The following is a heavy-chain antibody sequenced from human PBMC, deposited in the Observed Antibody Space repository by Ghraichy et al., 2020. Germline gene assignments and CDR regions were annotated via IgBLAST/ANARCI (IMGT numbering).Heavy chain of an antibody. Sequence: GGSLRLSCAASGFTVSSNYMSWVRQAPGKGLEWVSVIYSGGSTYYADSVKGRFTISRDNSKNTLYLQMNSLRAEDTAVYYCARDCGGDCYFDYWGQGTLVTVSS. J-gene: IGHJ4*02. CDR3: ARDCGGDCYFDY. CDR2: IYSGGST. V-gene: IGHV3-66*01. D-gene: IGHD2-21*02. CDR1: GFTVSSNY.